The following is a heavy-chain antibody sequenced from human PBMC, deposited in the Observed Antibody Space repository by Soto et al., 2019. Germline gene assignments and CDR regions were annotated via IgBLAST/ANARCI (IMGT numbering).Heavy chain of an antibody. J-gene: IGHJ6*02. CDR2: ISHTGTT. V-gene: IGHV4-38-2*02. Sequence: TLSLTCLVSGFPISSPYSWGWIRQPPGKGLEWIGSISHTGTTSYSPSLTSRVSISVDTSKNQASLKLTSVTAADTAMYFCARVTMVIRDSDHFGVDVWGHGTTVTVSS. D-gene: IGHD4-17*01. CDR3: ARVTMVIRDSDHFGVDV. CDR1: GFPISSPYS.